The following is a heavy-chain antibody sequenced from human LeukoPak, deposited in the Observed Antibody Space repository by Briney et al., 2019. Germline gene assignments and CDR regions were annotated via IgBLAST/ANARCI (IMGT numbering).Heavy chain of an antibody. J-gene: IGHJ6*02. CDR2: ISDTGGST. Sequence: PGGSLRLSCAATEFPFSSFVMIWVRQAPGKGLEWVSSISDTGGSTYHADPVKGRFTIARDNSKNTLYLQMNSLRAEDTAVYYCAKNAAYYYYGMDVWGQGTTVTVSS. CDR1: EFPFSSFV. CDR3: AKNAAYYYYGMDV. D-gene: IGHD6-25*01. V-gene: IGHV3-23*01.